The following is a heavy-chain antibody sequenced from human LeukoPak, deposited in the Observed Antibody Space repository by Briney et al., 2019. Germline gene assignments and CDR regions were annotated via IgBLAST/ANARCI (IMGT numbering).Heavy chain of an antibody. V-gene: IGHV3-7*03. CDR1: GFTFSGYW. Sequence: AGGSLRLSCVASGFTFSGYWMSWVRQAPGKGLEWVANIMKDGSTKKYVDSVKGRFTISRDNAKNSLYLQMNSLRAEDTAVYYCARDKMPGGDTAMVPENGMDVWGQGTTVTVSS. J-gene: IGHJ6*02. D-gene: IGHD5-18*01. CDR2: IMKDGSTK. CDR3: ARDKMPGGDTAMVPENGMDV.